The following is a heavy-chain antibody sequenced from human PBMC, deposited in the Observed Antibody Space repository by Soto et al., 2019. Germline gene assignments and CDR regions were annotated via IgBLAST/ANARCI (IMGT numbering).Heavy chain of an antibody. D-gene: IGHD2-15*01. CDR3: AGVQPYWPMASNAFDV. CDR1: GFTFSSYA. J-gene: IGHJ3*01. V-gene: IGHV3-30-3*01. Sequence: GGSLRLSCAASGFTFSSYAMHWVRQAPGKGLEWVAVISYDGSNKYYADSVKGRFTISRDNSKNTLYLQMNSLRAEDTAVYYCAGVQPYWPMASNAFDVWGQGTMVTVSS. CDR2: ISYDGSNK.